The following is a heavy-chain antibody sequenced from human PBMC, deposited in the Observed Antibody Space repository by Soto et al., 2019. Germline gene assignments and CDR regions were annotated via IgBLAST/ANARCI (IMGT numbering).Heavy chain of an antibody. V-gene: IGHV3-23*01. CDR3: AKIGGLHTSEHCGGDCYTLNN. D-gene: IGHD2-21*02. Sequence: GGSLRLSCAASGFTFSSYAMSWVRQAPGKGLEWVSAISGSGGSTYYADSVKGRFTISRDNSKNTLYLQMNSLRAEDTAVYYCAKIGGLHTSEHCGGDCYTLNNWGQGTLVTVSS. CDR1: GFTFSSYA. CDR2: ISGSGGST. J-gene: IGHJ4*02.